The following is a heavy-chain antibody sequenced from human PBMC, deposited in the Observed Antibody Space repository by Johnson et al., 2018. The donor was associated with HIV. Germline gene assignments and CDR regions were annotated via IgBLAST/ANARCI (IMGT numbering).Heavy chain of an antibody. CDR3: AKETRDSRSAFDI. D-gene: IGHD3-22*01. Sequence: QVQLVESGGGVVQPGKSLRLSCAVSGFTFSSYAMVRQAPGKGLEWVAVISYDGSNKYYADSVKGRFTISRDNSKNILYLQMNSLRPEDTAVYFCAKETRDSRSAFDIWGQGTMVTVSS. CDR2: ISYDGSNK. J-gene: IGHJ3*02. CDR1: GFTFSSYA. V-gene: IGHV3-30*04.